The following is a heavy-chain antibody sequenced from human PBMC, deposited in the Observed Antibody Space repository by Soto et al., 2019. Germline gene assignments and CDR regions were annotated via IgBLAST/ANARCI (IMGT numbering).Heavy chain of an antibody. V-gene: IGHV3-30*18. CDR2: ISYDGSNK. CDR3: AKVRYSGTFDY. J-gene: IGHJ4*02. D-gene: IGHD5-12*01. Sequence: GGSLRLSFAASGFTFSSYGMHWVRQAPGKGLEWVAVISYDGSNKYYVDSVKGRFTISRDNSKNTLYLQMNSLRAEDTAVYYCAKVRYSGTFDYWGQGTLVTVSS. CDR1: GFTFSSYG.